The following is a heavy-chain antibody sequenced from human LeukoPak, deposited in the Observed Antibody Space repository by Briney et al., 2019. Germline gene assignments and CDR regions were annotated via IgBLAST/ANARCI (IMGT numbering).Heavy chain of an antibody. D-gene: IGHD3-10*01. V-gene: IGHV4-59*08. CDR2: IYYSGST. CDR1: GGSISSYY. Sequence: SSETLSLTCTVSGGSISSYYWSWIRQPPGKGLEWIGYIYYSGSTNYNPSLKSRVTISVDTSKNQFSLKLSSVTAADTAVYYCARQTMVRGVNRWFDPWGQGTLVTVSS. CDR3: ARQTMVRGVNRWFDP. J-gene: IGHJ5*02.